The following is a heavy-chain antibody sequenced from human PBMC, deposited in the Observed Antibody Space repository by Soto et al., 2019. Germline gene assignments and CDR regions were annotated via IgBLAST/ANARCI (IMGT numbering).Heavy chain of an antibody. V-gene: IGHV4-39*01. CDR1: GGSVSSGSYY. CDR3: ARLHCDSPNCVPLDP. Sequence: SETLSLTCTVSGGSVSSGSYYWSWIRQPPGKGLEWIGSIYYSGTTTYNPSLKSRVTISVDTSKKQLSLRLRSVTAADTAVYYCARLHCDSPNCVPLDPWGQGTLVTVSS. CDR2: IYYSGTT. D-gene: IGHD2-2*01. J-gene: IGHJ5*02.